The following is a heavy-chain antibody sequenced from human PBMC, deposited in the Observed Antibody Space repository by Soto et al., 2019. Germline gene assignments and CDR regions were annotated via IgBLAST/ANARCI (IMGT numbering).Heavy chain of an antibody. CDR1: GGSFSGYS. CDR2: INHSGGT. CDR3: ARVSYGSGRRYYMDV. J-gene: IGHJ6*03. D-gene: IGHD3-10*01. V-gene: IGHV4-34*01. Sequence: SETLSLTCTVYGGSFSGYSWNWIRQPPGKGLEWIGEINHSGGTNYNPSLKSRVTISVDTSKNLFSLKLSSVTAADPAIYYCARVSYGSGRRYYMDVWGKGTTVTVSS.